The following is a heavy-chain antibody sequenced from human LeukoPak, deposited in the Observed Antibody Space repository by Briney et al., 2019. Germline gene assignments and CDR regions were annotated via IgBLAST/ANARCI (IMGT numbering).Heavy chain of an antibody. J-gene: IGHJ4*02. D-gene: IGHD2-2*02. CDR2: ISGSGSST. CDR1: GFTFSSYA. Sequence: GGSLRLSCAASGFTFSSYAMSWVRQARGKWLGWVSSISGSGSSTYYADSVKGRFSISRENSKNTQYLQMNSLIAEDTALYYCARARYCTSTSCYIDYWGQGTLVTVSS. V-gene: IGHV3-23*01. CDR3: ARARYCTSTSCYIDY.